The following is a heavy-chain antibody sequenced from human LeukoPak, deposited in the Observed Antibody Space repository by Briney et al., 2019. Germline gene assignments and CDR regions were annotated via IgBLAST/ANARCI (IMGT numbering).Heavy chain of an antibody. CDR1: GGTFSA. V-gene: IGHV1-69*13. J-gene: IGHJ4*02. CDR2: IIPNFGTA. Sequence: SVKVSCKASGGTFSAFSWVRQAPGQGLEWMGRIIPNFGTATNALKFLGRITLSADESTNTVYMELSTLKSDDTAVYYCARGGTDSSSSNPFDYWGQGTLVTVSS. CDR3: ARGGTDSSSSNPFDY. D-gene: IGHD6-13*01.